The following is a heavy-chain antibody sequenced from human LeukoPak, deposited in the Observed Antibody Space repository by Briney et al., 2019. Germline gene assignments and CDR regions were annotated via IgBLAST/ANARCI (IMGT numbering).Heavy chain of an antibody. CDR3: AKLRRRGYYDSSGYSLGHYFDY. Sequence: PGGSLRLSCAASGFTFSSYAMSWVRQAPGKGLEWVSAISGSGGSTYYADSAKGRFTISRDNSKNTLYLQMNSLRAEDTAVYYCAKLRRRGYYDSSGYSLGHYFDYWGQGTLVTVSS. J-gene: IGHJ4*02. CDR2: ISGSGGST. CDR1: GFTFSSYA. V-gene: IGHV3-23*01. D-gene: IGHD3-22*01.